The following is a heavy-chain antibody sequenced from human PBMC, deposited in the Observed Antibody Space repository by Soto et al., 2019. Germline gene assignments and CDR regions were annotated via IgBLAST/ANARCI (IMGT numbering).Heavy chain of an antibody. CDR2: IYYSGST. D-gene: IGHD3-10*01. V-gene: IGHV4-59*01. CDR1: GGSMISYY. Sequence: SETLSLTCTVSGGSMISYYWSWIRQPPGKGLEWIGYIYYSGSTNYNPSLKSRVTISVDTSKNQFSLKLSSVTAADTAVYYCARVDYYGSGSYPFFDYWGQGTLVTVSS. CDR3: ARVDYYGSGSYPFFDY. J-gene: IGHJ4*02.